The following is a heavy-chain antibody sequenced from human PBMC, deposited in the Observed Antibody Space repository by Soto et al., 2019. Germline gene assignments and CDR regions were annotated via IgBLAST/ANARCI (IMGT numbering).Heavy chain of an antibody. J-gene: IGHJ4*02. D-gene: IGHD3-3*01. CDR1: GGSISSGDYY. CDR2: IYYSGST. CDR3: ASSITIFGVVITRFDY. V-gene: IGHV4-30-4*01. Sequence: TLSLTCTVSGGSISSGDYYWSWIRQPPGKGLEGIGYIYYSGSTYYNPSLKSRVTRSVDTSKNQFSLKLSSVTAADTAVYYCASSITIFGVVITRFDYWGQGTLVTVSS.